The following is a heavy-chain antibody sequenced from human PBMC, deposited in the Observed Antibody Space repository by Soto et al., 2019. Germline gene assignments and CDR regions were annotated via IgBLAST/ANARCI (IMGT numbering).Heavy chain of an antibody. CDR2: IIPIFGTA. V-gene: IGHV1-69*06. CDR3: ARVWIGHQLLPRGGYYYYGMDV. J-gene: IGHJ6*02. Sequence: QVQLVQSGAEVKKPGSSVKVSCKASGGTYSSYAISWVRQAPGQGLEWMGGIIPIFGTANYAQKFQGRVTITADKSTSTAYMELSSLRSEDTAVYYCARVWIGHQLLPRGGYYYYGMDVWGQGTTVTVSS. D-gene: IGHD2-2*01. CDR1: GGTYSSYA.